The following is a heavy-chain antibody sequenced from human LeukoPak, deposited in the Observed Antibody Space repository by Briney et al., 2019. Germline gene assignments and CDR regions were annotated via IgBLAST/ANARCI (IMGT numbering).Heavy chain of an antibody. Sequence: GRSLRLSCAASGFTFSSYGMHWVRQAPAEGLEWVAVISYDGSNKYYADSVKGRFTISRDNSKNTLYLQMNSLRAEDTAVYYCAKDRGRITMVRGVIYGMDVWGQGTTVTVSS. CDR3: AKDRGRITMVRGVIYGMDV. CDR1: GFTFSSYG. CDR2: ISYDGSNK. V-gene: IGHV3-30*18. J-gene: IGHJ6*02. D-gene: IGHD3-10*01.